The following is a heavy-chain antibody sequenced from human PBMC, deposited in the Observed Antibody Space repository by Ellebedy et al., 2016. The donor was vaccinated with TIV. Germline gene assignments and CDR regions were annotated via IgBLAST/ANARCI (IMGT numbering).Heavy chain of an antibody. Sequence: SETLSLTCTVSGGSISSYYWSWIRQPPGKGLEWIGYIYYIGSTNYNPSLKSRVTISVDTSKNQFSLKLSSVTAADTAVYYCARVGANSGWYDNYYYGMDVWGQGTTVTVSS. CDR3: ARVGANSGWYDNYYYGMDV. V-gene: IGHV4-59*01. CDR1: GGSISSYY. D-gene: IGHD6-19*01. CDR2: IYYIGST. J-gene: IGHJ6*02.